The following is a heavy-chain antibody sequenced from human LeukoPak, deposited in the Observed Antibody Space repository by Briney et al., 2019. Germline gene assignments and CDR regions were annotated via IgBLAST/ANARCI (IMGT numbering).Heavy chain of an antibody. V-gene: IGHV3-30-3*01. CDR2: ISYENNK. Sequence: GGSLRLSCAASGFTFSRYAMHWVRQAPGKGLEWVAVISYENNKYYADSVKGRFTISRDNSKNTLYLQMNSLRAEDTAVYYCARHGPDIVVVVATFDYWGQGTLVTVSS. CDR1: GFTFSRYA. D-gene: IGHD2-15*01. CDR3: ARHGPDIVVVVATFDY. J-gene: IGHJ4*02.